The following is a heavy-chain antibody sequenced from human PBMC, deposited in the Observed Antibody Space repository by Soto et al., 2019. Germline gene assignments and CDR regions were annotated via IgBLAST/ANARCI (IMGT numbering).Heavy chain of an antibody. Sequence: GGSLRLSCTASGFTFSTYGIHWVRQAPGKGLEWVTVIWYDGSEKYYADSVKGRFTISRDNSKNTVFLQMDSLRSDDTAVYYCARDRVAATHDYWGQGTLVTVSS. CDR2: IWYDGSEK. J-gene: IGHJ4*02. CDR1: GFTFSTYG. D-gene: IGHD2-15*01. V-gene: IGHV3-33*01. CDR3: ARDRVAATHDY.